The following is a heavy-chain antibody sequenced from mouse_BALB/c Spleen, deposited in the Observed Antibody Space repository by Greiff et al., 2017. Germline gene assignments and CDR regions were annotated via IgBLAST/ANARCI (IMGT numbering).Heavy chain of an antibody. Sequence: EVKLVESGGGLVQPGGSRKLSCAASGFTFSSFGMHWVRQAPEKGLEWVAYISSGSSTIYYADTVKGRFTISRDNPKNTLFLQMTSLKSEDTAMYYCARRGTYYGNYDPAMDDWGQGTSVTVSS. D-gene: IGHD2-10*01. J-gene: IGHJ4*01. CDR2: ISSGSSTI. V-gene: IGHV5-17*02. CDR1: GFTFSSFG. CDR3: ARRGTYYGNYDPAMDD.